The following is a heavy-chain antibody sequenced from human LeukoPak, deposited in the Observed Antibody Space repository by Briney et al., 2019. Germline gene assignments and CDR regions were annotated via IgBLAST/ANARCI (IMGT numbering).Heavy chain of an antibody. V-gene: IGHV4-39*01. CDR1: GGSISISSYY. CDR3: AGGGSGSYYNVAWKRYYMDV. Sequence: PSETLSLTCTVSGGSISISSYYWGWSRQPPGKGLERIGSIYYSGSTYYNPSLKSRVTISVDTSKNQFSLKLSSVTAADTAVYYCAGGGSGSYYNVAWKRYYMDVWGKGTTVTISS. CDR2: IYYSGST. D-gene: IGHD3-10*01. J-gene: IGHJ6*03.